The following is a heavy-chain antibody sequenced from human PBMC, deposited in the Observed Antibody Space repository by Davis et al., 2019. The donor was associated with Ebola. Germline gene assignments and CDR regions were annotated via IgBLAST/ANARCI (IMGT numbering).Heavy chain of an antibody. CDR3: ARSTTMIVVANNDY. D-gene: IGHD3-22*01. Sequence: SETLSLTCAVYGGSFSGYYWSWIRQPPGKGLEWIGEINHSGSTNYNPSLKSRVTISVDTSKNQFSLKLSSVTAADTAVYYCARSTTMIVVANNDYWGQGTLVTVSS. CDR2: INHSGST. V-gene: IGHV4-34*01. J-gene: IGHJ4*02. CDR1: GGSFSGYY.